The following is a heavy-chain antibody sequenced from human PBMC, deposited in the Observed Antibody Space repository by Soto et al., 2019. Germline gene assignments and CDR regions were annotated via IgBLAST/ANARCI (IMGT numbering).Heavy chain of an antibody. Sequence: QVQLRESGPGLVKPSQTLSLTCTVSGDTIYSDNYYWTWIRQPPGRGLELIAYIYYSGKTYYHPSRPSRTIISVDNYKNQTSLRMSPVDAAATAVDFCARAGSMLSSILSAPLDLWGLGFVVTVS. J-gene: IGHJ4*02. V-gene: IGHV4-30-4*01. CDR3: ARAGSMLSSILSAPLDL. CDR1: GDTIYSDNYY. D-gene: IGHD2-8*01. CDR2: IYYSGKT.